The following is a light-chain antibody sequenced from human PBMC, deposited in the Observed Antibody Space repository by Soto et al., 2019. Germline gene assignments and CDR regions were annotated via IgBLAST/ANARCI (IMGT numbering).Light chain of an antibody. CDR2: AAS. CDR1: QSISSY. Sequence: DIQMTQSPSSLSASVGERVTITCRASQSISSYLNWYQQKPGKAPKLLIYAASSLQSGVPSRFSGSGSVTDFTLTISSLQPEDFATYYCQQSYHFGQGTRLEIK. V-gene: IGKV1-39*01. J-gene: IGKJ5*01. CDR3: QQSYH.